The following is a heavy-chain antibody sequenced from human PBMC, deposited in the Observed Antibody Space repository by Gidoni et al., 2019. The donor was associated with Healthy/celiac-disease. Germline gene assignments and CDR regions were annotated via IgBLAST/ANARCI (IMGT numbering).Heavy chain of an antibody. CDR1: GFTFSSYN. CDR2: ISSSDNYI. V-gene: IGHV3-21*01. J-gene: IGHJ2*01. CDR3: ARDVPLLRFLERFWYFDL. Sequence: EVQLVESGGGLVKPGGPLRLSCSASGFTFSSYNMNWVRQAPGKGLEWVSSISSSDNYIYYAGSVKGRFTISRDNAKDSLHLQMNSLRAEDTAVYYCARDVPLLRFLERFWYFDLWGRGTLVTVSS. D-gene: IGHD3-3*01.